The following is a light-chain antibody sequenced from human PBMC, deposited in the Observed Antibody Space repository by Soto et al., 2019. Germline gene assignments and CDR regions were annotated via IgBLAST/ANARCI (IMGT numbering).Light chain of an antibody. CDR3: QQYGSYSWT. Sequence: DIQMTQSPSTLSASVGDRVTITCRASQSISGWLAWYQQKPGKAPKLLIYDASILESGVPSRFSGSGSGTEFTLTISSLQPDDFATYYCQQYGSYSWTFGEGTKVDIK. V-gene: IGKV1-5*01. CDR1: QSISGW. CDR2: DAS. J-gene: IGKJ1*01.